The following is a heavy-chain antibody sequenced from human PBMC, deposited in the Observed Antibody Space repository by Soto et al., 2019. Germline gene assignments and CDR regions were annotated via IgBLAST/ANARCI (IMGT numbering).Heavy chain of an antibody. V-gene: IGHV3-48*02. J-gene: IGHJ3*02. Sequence: GGSLRLSCAPSGFTFRSYSMNWVRQAPGKGLEWISYISSSSTTIYYGDSVKGRFTISRDNARNSLYLQMNSLRDEDTAVYYCARPMIVTGGEAFEICGQGTMVTVSS. D-gene: IGHD3-22*01. CDR2: ISSSSTTI. CDR3: ARPMIVTGGEAFEI. CDR1: GFTFRSYS.